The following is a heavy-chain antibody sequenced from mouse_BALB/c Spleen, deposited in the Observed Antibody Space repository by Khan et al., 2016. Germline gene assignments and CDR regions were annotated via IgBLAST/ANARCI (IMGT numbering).Heavy chain of an antibody. Sequence: EVQLVESGGGLVQPKGSLKLSCAASGFTFNTYAMNWVRQAPGKGLEWVARIRSKSNNYATYYADSVKDRFTISRDDSQSMLYLQMNNLKTEDTAMYYCGRRGEGWIMDYWGQGTSVTVSS. CDR2: IRSKSNNYAT. CDR3: GRRGEGWIMDY. J-gene: IGHJ4*01. V-gene: IGHV10-1*02. CDR1: GFTFNTYA.